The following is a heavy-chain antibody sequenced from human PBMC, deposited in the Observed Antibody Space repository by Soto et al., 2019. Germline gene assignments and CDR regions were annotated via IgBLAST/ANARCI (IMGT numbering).Heavy chain of an antibody. Sequence: SQTLSLTFAISGDSVSSNSAAWNWIRQSPSRVLEWLGRTYYRSKWYNDYAVSVKSRITINPDTSKNQFSLQLNSVTPEDTAVYYCARDEGYYYSSGYRGGAFDIWGQGTMMTV. CDR1: GDSVSSNSAA. CDR3: ARDEGYYYSSGYRGGAFDI. J-gene: IGHJ3*02. CDR2: TYYRSKWYN. V-gene: IGHV6-1*01. D-gene: IGHD3-22*01.